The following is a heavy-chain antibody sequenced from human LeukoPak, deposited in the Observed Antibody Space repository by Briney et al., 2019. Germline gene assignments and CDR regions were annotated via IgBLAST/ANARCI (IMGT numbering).Heavy chain of an antibody. V-gene: IGHV1-18*01. CDR1: GYTFTSYG. J-gene: IGHJ3*02. D-gene: IGHD6-19*01. CDR3: ARAGWYELPRYAFDI. CDR2: ISAYNGYT. Sequence: ASVKVSCKASGYTFTSYGISWVRQAPGQGLEWMGWISAYNGYTNYAQKLQGRVTITTDTSTSTAYMELRSLRADDTAVYYCARAGWYELPRYAFDIWGQGTMVTVSS.